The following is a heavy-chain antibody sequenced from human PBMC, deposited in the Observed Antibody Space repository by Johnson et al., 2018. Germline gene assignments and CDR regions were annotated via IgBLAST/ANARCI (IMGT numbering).Heavy chain of an antibody. CDR3: ARGMVPPSGSYYERRPGDAFDI. Sequence: QVQLGQSGAEVTKPGRSLRLSCAASGFTFSSYAMHWVRQAPGKGLEWVAVISYDGSNKYYADSVKGRFTISRDNSQNTRYLQMNSLRAEDTAVDYCARGMVPPSGSYYERRPGDAFDIWGQGTMVTVSS. CDR2: ISYDGSNK. V-gene: IGHV3-30-3*01. D-gene: IGHD1-26*01. J-gene: IGHJ3*02. CDR1: GFTFSSYA.